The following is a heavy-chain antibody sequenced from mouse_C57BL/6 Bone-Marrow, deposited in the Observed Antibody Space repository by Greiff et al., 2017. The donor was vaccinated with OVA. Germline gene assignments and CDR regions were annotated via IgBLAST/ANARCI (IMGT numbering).Heavy chain of an antibody. CDR1: GYTFTSYG. J-gene: IGHJ3*01. CDR3: ARWGCHDGGFAY. CDR2: IYPRSGNT. V-gene: IGHV1-81*01. D-gene: IGHD6-1*01. Sequence: VQLQQSGPELARPGASVKLSCKASGYTFTSYGISWVKQRTGQGLEWIGEIYPRSGNTYYNEKFKGKATLTADKSSSTAYMELRSLTSEDSAVYFCARWGCHDGGFAYWGQGTLVTVSA.